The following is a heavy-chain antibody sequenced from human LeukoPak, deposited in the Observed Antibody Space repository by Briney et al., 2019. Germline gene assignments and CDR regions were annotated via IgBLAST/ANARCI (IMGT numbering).Heavy chain of an antibody. CDR2: IDPNGGRT. V-gene: IGHV1-46*01. J-gene: IGHJ4*02. CDR3: MRALTISGIGPPPG. CDR1: GSTFTKYI. Sequence: ASVKVSCKASGSTFTKYIIHWVRQAPGQGFEWVGGIDPNGGRTFHAQKFQGRVTLTRDLSPTTVYMELSRLREDDTAVYYCMRALTISGIGPPPGWGQGTLLTSPQ. D-gene: IGHD3-3*01.